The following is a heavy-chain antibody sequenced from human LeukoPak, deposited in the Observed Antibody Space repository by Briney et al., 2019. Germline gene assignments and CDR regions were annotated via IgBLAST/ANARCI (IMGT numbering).Heavy chain of an antibody. D-gene: IGHD1-26*01. J-gene: IGHJ3*02. CDR2: NSGST. Sequence: PSETLSLTCTVSGVSISSINYFWSWIRQPPGKGLEWIGYNSGSTNYNASLKSRVTILLVRSKNQFSLKLSSVTAADTAVYYCARGRGYGGNYLRSFDIWGQGTMVTVSS. V-gene: IGHV4-61*05. CDR1: GVSISSINYF. CDR3: ARGRGYGGNYLRSFDI.